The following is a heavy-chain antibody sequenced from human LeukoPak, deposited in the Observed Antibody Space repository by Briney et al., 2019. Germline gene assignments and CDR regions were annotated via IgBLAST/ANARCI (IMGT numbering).Heavy chain of an antibody. D-gene: IGHD3-3*01. CDR3: ARGSGRITIFGVPY. Sequence: GGSLRLSCAASGFTFSSYGMHWVRQAPGRGLEWVAFIRYDGSNKYYADSVKGRFTISRDNSKNTLYLQMNSLRAEDTAVYYCARGSGRITIFGVPYWGQGTLVTVTS. CDR2: IRYDGSNK. J-gene: IGHJ4*02. V-gene: IGHV3-30*02. CDR1: GFTFSSYG.